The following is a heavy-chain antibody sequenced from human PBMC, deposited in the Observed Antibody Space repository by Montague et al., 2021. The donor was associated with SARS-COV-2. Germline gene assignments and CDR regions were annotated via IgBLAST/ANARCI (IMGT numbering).Heavy chain of an antibody. J-gene: IGHJ5*02. CDR1: GGSISSNSYY. V-gene: IGHV4-39*01. CDR2: IYYSAST. D-gene: IGHD3-22*01. Sequence: SETLSLTCTVSGGSISSNSYYWAWIRQPPGKGLEWIGRIYYSASTYYTPSLKSRVTTSVDTSKNQFSLKLSSVTAADTALYYCAGHIYSNDNCFDPWGQGTLVTVSS. CDR3: AGHIYSNDNCFDP.